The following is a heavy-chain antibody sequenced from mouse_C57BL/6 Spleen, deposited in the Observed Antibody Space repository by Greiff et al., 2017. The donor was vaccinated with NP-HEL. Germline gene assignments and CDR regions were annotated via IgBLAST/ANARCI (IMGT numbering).Heavy chain of an antibody. CDR3: AREKTYYSNYGAMDY. CDR2: IHPNSGST. Sequence: QVQLQQPGAELVKPGASVKLSCKASGYTFTSYWMHWVKQRPGQGLEWIGMIHPNSGSTNYNEKFKSKATLTVDKSSSTAYMQLSSLTSEDSAVYYCAREKTYYSNYGAMDYWGQGTSVTVSS. CDR1: GYTFTSYW. J-gene: IGHJ4*01. V-gene: IGHV1-64*01. D-gene: IGHD2-5*01.